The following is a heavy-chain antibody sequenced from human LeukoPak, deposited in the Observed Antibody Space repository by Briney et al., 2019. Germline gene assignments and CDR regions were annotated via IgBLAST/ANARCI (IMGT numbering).Heavy chain of an antibody. CDR3: ARGYDSSAYYPFNY. CDR1: GGSLSTHH. Sequence: SETLSLTCTVSGGSLSTHHWSWIRQSPGRGLEWIGYISDSGSTNYNPSLKSRVTISVDMSKNQFSLMLSSVTAADTAVYYCARGYDSSAYYPFNYWGQGTLVTVSS. V-gene: IGHV4-59*11. J-gene: IGHJ4*02. D-gene: IGHD3-22*01. CDR2: ISDSGST.